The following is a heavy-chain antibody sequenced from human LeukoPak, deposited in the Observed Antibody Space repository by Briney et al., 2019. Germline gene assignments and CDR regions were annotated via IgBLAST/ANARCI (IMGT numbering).Heavy chain of an antibody. J-gene: IGHJ4*02. V-gene: IGHV1-69*05. CDR2: IFGTV. CDR3: ARDKVPMTTVVTCFDY. CDR1: GDSFSNFA. D-gene: IGHD4-23*01. Sequence: SVKVSCKASGDSFSNFAISWVRQAPGQGFEWLGGIFGTVTYAPNFQGRVSFTTDESTSTAYMELSSLRSEDTAVYYCARDKVPMTTVVTCFDYWGQGTLVTVSS.